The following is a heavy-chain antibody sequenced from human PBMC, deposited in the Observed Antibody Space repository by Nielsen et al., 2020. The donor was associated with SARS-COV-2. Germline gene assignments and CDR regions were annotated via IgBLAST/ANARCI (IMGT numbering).Heavy chain of an antibody. CDR1: GGSISSGGYY. CDR2: IYYSGST. J-gene: IGHJ2*01. Sequence: LRLSCTVSGGSISSGGYYWSWIRQHPGKGLEWIGYIYYSGSTYYNPSLKSRVTISVDTSKNQFSLKLSSVTAADTAVYYCARVKISSSWYFDLWGRGTLVTVSS. V-gene: IGHV4-31*03. D-gene: IGHD6-13*01. CDR3: ARVKISSSWYFDL.